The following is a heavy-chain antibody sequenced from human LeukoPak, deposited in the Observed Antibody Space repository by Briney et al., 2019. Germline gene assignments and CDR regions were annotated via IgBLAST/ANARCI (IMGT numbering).Heavy chain of an antibody. V-gene: IGHV3-48*04. D-gene: IGHD2-15*01. CDR1: GFTFSSYS. Sequence: PGGSLRLSCAASGFTFSSYSLKWVRQAPGKGLEWVSFISSSSITIYYADSVMGRFTISRDNAEKSLYLQMNSLRAEDTAVYYCARDRGGSYSAIDYWGQGTLVTVSS. CDR3: ARDRGGSYSAIDY. J-gene: IGHJ4*02. CDR2: ISSSSITI.